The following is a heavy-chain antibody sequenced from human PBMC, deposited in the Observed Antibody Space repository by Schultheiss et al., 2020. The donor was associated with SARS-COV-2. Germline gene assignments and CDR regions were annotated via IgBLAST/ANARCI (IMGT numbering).Heavy chain of an antibody. V-gene: IGHV3-30-3*01. D-gene: IGHD2-21*02. J-gene: IGHJ3*02. Sequence: GESLKISCAASGFTFSSYAMHWVRQAPGKGLEWVAVISYDGSNKYYADSVKGRFTISRDNSKNTLYLQMNSLRAEDTAVYYCAKGGGDSDAFDIWGQGTMVTVSS. CDR3: AKGGGDSDAFDI. CDR1: GFTFSSYA. CDR2: ISYDGSNK.